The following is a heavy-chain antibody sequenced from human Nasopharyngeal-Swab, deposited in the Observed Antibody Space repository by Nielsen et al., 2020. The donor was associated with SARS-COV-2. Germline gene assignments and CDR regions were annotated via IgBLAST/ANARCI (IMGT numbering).Heavy chain of an antibody. D-gene: IGHD6-13*01. Sequence: RQAPFQALAFLSLIYLDDDKRYSPSLKSRLTITKDTSKNQVGLTMTNMDPVDTATYYCASWYKSWGDYYMDVWGKGTTVTVSS. CDR2: IYLDDDK. V-gene: IGHV2-5*02. CDR3: ASWYKSWGDYYMDV. J-gene: IGHJ6*03.